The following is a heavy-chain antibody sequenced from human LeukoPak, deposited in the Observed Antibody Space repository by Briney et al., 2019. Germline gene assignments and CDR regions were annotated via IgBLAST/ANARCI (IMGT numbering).Heavy chain of an antibody. Sequence: GSSVKVSSKASGYTFTGYYMHWVRQAPGQGLEWMGWINPNSGGINHEKKFQGRVTMTRDTSINTSYMEVRSDDTAVYFWARDRWFGQLDTLTYWGQVTLVTASS. V-gene: IGHV1-2*02. CDR1: GYTFTGYY. J-gene: IGHJ4*02. CDR2: INPNSGGI. D-gene: IGHD3-10*01. CDR3: ARDRWFGQLDTLTY.